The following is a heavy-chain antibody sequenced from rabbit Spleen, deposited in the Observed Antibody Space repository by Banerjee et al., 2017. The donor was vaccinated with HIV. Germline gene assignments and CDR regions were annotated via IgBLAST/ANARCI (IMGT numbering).Heavy chain of an antibody. CDR3: ARDTGSSFSSYGMDL. V-gene: IGHV1S40*01. CDR1: GFSFSSDYD. CDR2: IYAGSTGTT. J-gene: IGHJ6*01. D-gene: IGHD8-1*01. Sequence: QSLEESGGDLVKPGASLTLTCTASGFSFSSDYDMCWVRQAPGKGLEWIACIYAGSTGTTYYANWAKGRFTISKTSSTTVTLQMTSLTVADTATYFCARDTGSSFSSYGMDLWGPGHPGHRL.